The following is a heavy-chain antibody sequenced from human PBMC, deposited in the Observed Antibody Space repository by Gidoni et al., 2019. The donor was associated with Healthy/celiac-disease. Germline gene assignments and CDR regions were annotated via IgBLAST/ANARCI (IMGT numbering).Heavy chain of an antibody. V-gene: IGHV3-23*01. CDR3: AKALVGDLTHYYYGMDV. CDR2: ISGSGGST. Sequence: EVQLLESGGGLVQPGGSLRLSCAASGFTFSSYAMSWVRQAPGKGLEWVAAISGSGGSTYYADSVKGRFTISRDNSKNTLYLQMNSLRAEDTAVYYCAKALVGDLTHYYYGMDVWGQGTTVTVSS. CDR1: GFTFSSYA. J-gene: IGHJ6*02. D-gene: IGHD2-21*01.